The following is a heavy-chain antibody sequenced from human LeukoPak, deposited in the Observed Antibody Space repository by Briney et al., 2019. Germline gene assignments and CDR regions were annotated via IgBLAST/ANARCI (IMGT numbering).Heavy chain of an antibody. J-gene: IGHJ4*02. CDR3: ARGARTSITMIVVASPLDY. D-gene: IGHD3-22*01. Sequence: GGSLRLSCAASGFTFSSYGMHWVRQAPGKGLEWVAFIRYDGSNKYYADSVKGRFTISRDNAKNSLYLQMNSLRAEDTAVYYCARGARTSITMIVVASPLDYWGQGTLVTVSS. CDR1: GFTFSSYG. CDR2: IRYDGSNK. V-gene: IGHV3-30*02.